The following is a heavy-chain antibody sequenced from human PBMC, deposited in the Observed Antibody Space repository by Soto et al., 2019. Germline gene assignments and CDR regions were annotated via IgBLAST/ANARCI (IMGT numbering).Heavy chain of an antibody. V-gene: IGHV1-18*01. CDR1: GYTIPSYG. CDR3: ARDYYDSSGYYRPVYYYYGMDV. CDR2: ISAYNGNT. D-gene: IGHD3-22*01. Sequence: GASAQVSCEASGYTIPSYGSSWVRQAPGQGLEWMGWISAYNGNTNYAQKLQGRVTMTTDTSTSTAYMELRSLRSDDTAVYYCARDYYDSSGYYRPVYYYYGMDVWGQGNTVTVSS. J-gene: IGHJ6*02.